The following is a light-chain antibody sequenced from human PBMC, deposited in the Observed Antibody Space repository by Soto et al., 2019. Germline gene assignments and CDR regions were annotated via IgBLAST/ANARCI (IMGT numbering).Light chain of an antibody. CDR3: NSYTSSSTYV. V-gene: IGLV2-14*03. CDR1: SGDVGGYNY. Sequence: QSVLTQPVSVSGSPGQSITISCTGTSGDVGGYNYVSWYQQHPGKAPKLMIYDVSNRPSGVSNRLSGSKSGNTASLTIFGFQAEDEANYYCNSYTSSSTYVFGTWTKVTVL. CDR2: DVS. J-gene: IGLJ1*01.